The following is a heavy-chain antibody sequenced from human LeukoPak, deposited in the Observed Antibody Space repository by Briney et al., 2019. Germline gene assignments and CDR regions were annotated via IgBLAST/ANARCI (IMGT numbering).Heavy chain of an antibody. D-gene: IGHD5-12*01. CDR2: ISSNGGTT. Sequence: GGSLRLSCAASGFTFSNSPMHWVRQAPGKGLEYVSVISSNGGTTYYANSVKGRFTTSRDNSKNTLYLQMGSLRAEDMAVYYCARGDSGYSDYWGQGTLVTVSS. CDR1: GFTFSNSP. J-gene: IGHJ4*02. CDR3: ARGDSGYSDY. V-gene: IGHV3-64*01.